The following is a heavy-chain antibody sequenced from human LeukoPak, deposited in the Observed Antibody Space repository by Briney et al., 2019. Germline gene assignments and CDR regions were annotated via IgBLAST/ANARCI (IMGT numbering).Heavy chain of an antibody. V-gene: IGHV3-30-3*01. CDR2: ISYDGSNK. CDR3: AKDSSGWYLYYFDY. CDR1: GFTFSSYA. D-gene: IGHD6-19*01. Sequence: PGGSLRLSCAASGFTFSSYAMHWVRQAPGKGLEWVAVISYDGSNKYYADSVKGRFTISRDNSKNTLYLQMNSLRAEDTAVYYCAKDSSGWYLYYFDYWGQGTLVTVSS. J-gene: IGHJ4*02.